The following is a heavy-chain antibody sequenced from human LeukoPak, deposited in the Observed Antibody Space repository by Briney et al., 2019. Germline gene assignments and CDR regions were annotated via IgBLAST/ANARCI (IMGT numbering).Heavy chain of an antibody. CDR3: ASERRYSSGWY. CDR1: GFTFSSYW. V-gene: IGHV3-74*01. J-gene: IGHJ4*02. CDR2: INSDESST. D-gene: IGHD6-19*01. Sequence: GGSLRLSCAASGFTFSSYWMHWVRQAPGKGLVWVSRINSDESSTSYADSVKGRFTISRDNAKNTLYLQMNSLRAEDTAVYYCASERRYSSGWYWGQGTLVTVSS.